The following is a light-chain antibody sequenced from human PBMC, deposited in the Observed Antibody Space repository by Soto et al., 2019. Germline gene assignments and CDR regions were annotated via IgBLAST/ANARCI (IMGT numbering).Light chain of an antibody. CDR3: QQCGSSPWT. Sequence: IVLTHSPGTLSLSPGERAPLSCRASQSVSSYYLAWYQQKPGQAPRPLIYAASSRATGIPDRFSGGGSGTDLTITISRLEPEDFEVYYCQQCGSSPWTFGQGTKVDI. CDR1: QSVSSYY. V-gene: IGKV3-20*01. CDR2: AAS. J-gene: IGKJ1*01.